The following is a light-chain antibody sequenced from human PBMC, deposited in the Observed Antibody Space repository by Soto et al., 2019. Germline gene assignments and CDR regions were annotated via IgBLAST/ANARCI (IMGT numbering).Light chain of an antibody. CDR3: CSYAGSSTFPYV. J-gene: IGLJ1*01. CDR1: SSDVGSYNL. CDR2: EVS. Sequence: QSALTQPASVSGSPGQSITISCTGTSSDVGSYNLVSWYQQHPGKAPKLMIYEVSKRPSGVSNRFSGSKSGNTASLTISGLQAEDEADYHCCSYAGSSTFPYVFGTGTKLTVL. V-gene: IGLV2-23*02.